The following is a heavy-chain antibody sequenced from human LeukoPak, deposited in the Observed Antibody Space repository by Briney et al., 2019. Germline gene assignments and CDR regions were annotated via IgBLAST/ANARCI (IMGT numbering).Heavy chain of an antibody. CDR2: ISYDGGHK. CDR1: GITFRSYG. CDR3: AKGARGDTVTSIVGLNWFDP. Sequence: GRSLRLSCAASGITFRSYGMHWVRQAPGTGLEWVAVISYDGGHKYYADSVKGRFSISRDNSKNTLYLQMNSLRADDTAVYYCAKGARGDTVTSIVGLNWFDPWGQGTLVTVSS. V-gene: IGHV3-30*18. J-gene: IGHJ5*02. D-gene: IGHD4-17*01.